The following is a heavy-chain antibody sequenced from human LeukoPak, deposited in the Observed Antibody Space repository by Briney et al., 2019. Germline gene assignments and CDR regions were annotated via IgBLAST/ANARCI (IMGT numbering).Heavy chain of an antibody. J-gene: IGHJ5*02. V-gene: IGHV3-48*03. CDR3: AREPLQYCSGGSCYSRGWFDP. CDR1: GFTFRSYG. Sequence: GSLRLSCAAPGFTFRSYGINWGRQAPGKGLGWVSYISSSGSTIYYADSVKGRFTISRDNAKNSLYLQMNSLRAEDTAVYYCAREPLQYCSGGSCYSRGWFDPWGQGTLVTVSS. CDR2: ISSSGSTI. D-gene: IGHD2-15*01.